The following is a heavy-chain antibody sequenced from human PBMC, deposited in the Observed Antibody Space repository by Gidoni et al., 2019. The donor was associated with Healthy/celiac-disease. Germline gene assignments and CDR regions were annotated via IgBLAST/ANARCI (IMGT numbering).Heavy chain of an antibody. D-gene: IGHD6-13*01. CDR3: AAQPGAAADPLDY. J-gene: IGHJ4*02. V-gene: IGHV3-43*01. CDR1: GFTFDDYT. CDR2: ISWDGGST. Sequence: EVQLVESGGVVVQPGGSLRLPCAASGFTFDDYTRHWVRQAPGKGLEWVSLISWDGGSTYYADSVKGRFTISRDNSKNSLYLQMNSLRTEDTALYYCAAQPGAAADPLDYWGQGTLVTVSS.